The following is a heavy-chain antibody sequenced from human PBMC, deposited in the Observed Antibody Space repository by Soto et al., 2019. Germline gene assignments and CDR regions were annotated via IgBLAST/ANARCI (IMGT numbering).Heavy chain of an antibody. CDR2: IYYSGST. V-gene: IGHV4-31*03. Sequence: SETLSLTCTVSGGSISSGGYYWSWIRQHPGKGLEWIGYIYYSGSTYYNPSLKSRVTISVDTSKNQFSLKLSSVTAADTAVYYCARDRYDILTGYRTTYYYYGMDVWGQGTTVTVS. CDR3: ARDRYDILTGYRTTYYYYGMDV. J-gene: IGHJ6*02. CDR1: GGSISSGGYY. D-gene: IGHD3-9*01.